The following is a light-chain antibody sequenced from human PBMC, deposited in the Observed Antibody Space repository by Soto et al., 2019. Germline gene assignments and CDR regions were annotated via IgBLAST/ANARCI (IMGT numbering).Light chain of an antibody. Sequence: QSALTQPRSVSGSPGQSVTISCTGTSSDVGGYNYVSWYQQHPGKAPKLMIYDVSKRPSGVPDRFSGSKSGNTASLTISGLQADDEADYYCCSYAGSVVFGGGTKLTVL. CDR2: DVS. CDR1: SSDVGGYNY. V-gene: IGLV2-11*01. CDR3: CSYAGSVV. J-gene: IGLJ2*01.